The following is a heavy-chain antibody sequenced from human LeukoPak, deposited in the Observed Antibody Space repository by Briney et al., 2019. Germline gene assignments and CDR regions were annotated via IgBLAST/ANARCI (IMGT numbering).Heavy chain of an antibody. CDR1: GGSISSSSYY. D-gene: IGHD3-22*01. Sequence: KPSETLSLTCSVSGGSISSSSYYWGWIRQSPGKGLERIGSIYYSGSTNYNPSLKSRVTISVDTSKNQFSLKLSSVTAADTAVYYCARLRHTSGYRIDFWGQGTLVTVSS. V-gene: IGHV4-39*07. CDR2: IYYSGST. J-gene: IGHJ4*02. CDR3: ARLRHTSGYRIDF.